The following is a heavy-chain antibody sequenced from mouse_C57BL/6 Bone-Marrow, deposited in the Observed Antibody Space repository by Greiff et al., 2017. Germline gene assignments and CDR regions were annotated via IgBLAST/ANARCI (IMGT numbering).Heavy chain of an antibody. J-gene: IGHJ2*01. CDR1: GFTFSDYY. D-gene: IGHD1-1*01. Sequence: DVKLVESGGGLVQPGGSLKLSCAASGFTFSDYYMYWVRQTPEKRLEWVAYISNGGGSTYYPDTVKGRFTISRDNAKNTRYLQLSRLKSEDTAMYYGARQDDYDGSSFLSYWGQGTTLTVSS. CDR3: ARQDDYDGSSFLSY. V-gene: IGHV5-12*01. CDR2: ISNGGGST.